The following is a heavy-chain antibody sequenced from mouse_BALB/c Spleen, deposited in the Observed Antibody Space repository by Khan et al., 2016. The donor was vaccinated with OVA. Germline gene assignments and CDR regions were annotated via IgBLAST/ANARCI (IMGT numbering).Heavy chain of an antibody. J-gene: IGHJ1*01. D-gene: IGHD1-1*01. Sequence: EVQLVESGPDLVKPGASVKISCKASGYSFTGYYIHWVKQSHGKSLEWIGRVNPNNGGTSYNQKFKVKAILTVDKSSNTAYMELRSLTSEDSAVYSCAIYHGYFDVWGAGTTFTVSS. CDR2: VNPNNGGT. CDR1: GYSFTGYY. CDR3: AIYHGYFDV. V-gene: IGHV1-26*01.